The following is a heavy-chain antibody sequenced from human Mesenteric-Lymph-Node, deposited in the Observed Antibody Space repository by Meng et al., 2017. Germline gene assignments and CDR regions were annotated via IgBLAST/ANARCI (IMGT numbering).Heavy chain of an antibody. J-gene: IGHJ4*02. CDR1: GDSVSSNSAA. D-gene: IGHD2-21*02. CDR2: TYYRSKWYN. CDR3: ARDHDARGVVVVAVIDH. V-gene: IGHV6-1*01. Sequence: QVQRRQSGPGLVKPSQTLALTCAISGDSVSSNSAAWNWIRQSPSRGLEWLGRTYYRSKWYNDYAVSVKSRITINPDTSKNQFSLQLKSVTPEDSAVYYCARDHDARGVVVVAVIDHWAQGTLVTVSS.